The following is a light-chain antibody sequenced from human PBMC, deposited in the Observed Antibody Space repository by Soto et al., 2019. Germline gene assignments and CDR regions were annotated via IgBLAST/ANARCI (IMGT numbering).Light chain of an antibody. CDR3: ATWDDSLNGYWV. Sequence: QAVVTQPPSASGTPGQRVTISCSGSSSIIGSNTVNWYQQLPETAPKLLIYNNNQRPSGVPDRFSGSKSGTSASLAISGLQSEDEADYYCATWDDSLNGYWVFGGGTKLTVL. V-gene: IGLV1-44*01. CDR2: NNN. J-gene: IGLJ3*02. CDR1: SSIIGSNT.